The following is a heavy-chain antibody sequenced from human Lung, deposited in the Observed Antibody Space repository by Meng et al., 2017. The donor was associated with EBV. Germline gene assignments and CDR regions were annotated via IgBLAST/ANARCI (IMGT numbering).Heavy chain of an antibody. CDR3: ARGDSYFDY. Sequence: QLESAGLGPVNPSHTLSLPAAFSCGSISSGGYYWSWIRRPPWKGLEWIGYIYYSGSTYYNPSLKSRVTISVDTSKNQFSLKLSSVTAADTAVYCCARGDSYFDYWGQGTLVTVSS. CDR1: CGSISSGGYY. CDR2: IYYSGST. J-gene: IGHJ4*02. D-gene: IGHD2-21*02. V-gene: IGHV4-30-4*01.